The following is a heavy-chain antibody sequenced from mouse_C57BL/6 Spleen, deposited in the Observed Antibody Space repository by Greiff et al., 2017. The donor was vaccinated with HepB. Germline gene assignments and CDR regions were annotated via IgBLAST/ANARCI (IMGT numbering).Heavy chain of an antibody. CDR1: GYSITSGYY. CDR2: ISYDGSN. D-gene: IGHD2-4*01. CDR3: ARETIYYDYDVAY. J-gene: IGHJ3*01. Sequence: EVKLMESGPGLVKPSQSLSLTCSVTGYSITSGYYWNWIRQFPGNKLEWMGYISYDGSNNYNPSLKNRISITRDTSKNQFFLKLNSVTTEDTATYYCARETIYYDYDVAYWGQGTLVTVSA. V-gene: IGHV3-6*01.